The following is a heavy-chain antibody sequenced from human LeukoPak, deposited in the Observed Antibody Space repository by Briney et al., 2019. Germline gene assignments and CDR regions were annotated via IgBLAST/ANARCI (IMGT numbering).Heavy chain of an antibody. D-gene: IGHD3-22*01. V-gene: IGHV1-18*01. Sequence: GASVKVSCKASGYTFTSYGISWVRQAPGQGLEWMGWISAYNGNTNYAQKLQGRVTMPTDTFTTTAYMELRSLRSDDTAVYYCARVPSSDYYDSSGYYPDYWGQGTLVTVSS. CDR2: ISAYNGNT. CDR3: ARVPSSDYYDSSGYYPDY. J-gene: IGHJ4*02. CDR1: GYTFTSYG.